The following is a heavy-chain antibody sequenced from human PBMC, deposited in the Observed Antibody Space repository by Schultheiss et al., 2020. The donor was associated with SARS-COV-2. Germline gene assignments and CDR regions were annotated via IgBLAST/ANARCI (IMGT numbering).Heavy chain of an antibody. CDR3: ARAGIRLGPYIAVAVPFDY. CDR2: ISYSGST. CDR1: GGSISNNGPF. D-gene: IGHD6-19*01. Sequence: SETLSLTCTVSGGSISNNGPFWGWIRQPPGKGLEWIGSISYSGSTYYSPSLTSRVSIAADTSKNQFSLKLSSVTAADTAVYYCARAGIRLGPYIAVAVPFDYWGQGTLVTVSS. J-gene: IGHJ4*02. V-gene: IGHV4-39*01.